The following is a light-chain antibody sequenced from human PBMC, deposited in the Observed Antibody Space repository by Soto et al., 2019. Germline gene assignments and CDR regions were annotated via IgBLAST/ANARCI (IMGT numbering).Light chain of an antibody. J-gene: IGLJ1*01. V-gene: IGLV2-14*01. CDR2: DVS. CDR1: SSDVGGYNY. CDR3: SSYEV. Sequence: QSVLTQPASVSGSPGQSITISCTGTSSDVGGYNYVSWYQQHPGKAPKLMIYDVSNRPSGVSNRFSGSKSGNTASLTISGLQDEDEADYYCSSYEVFGTGTKVTVL.